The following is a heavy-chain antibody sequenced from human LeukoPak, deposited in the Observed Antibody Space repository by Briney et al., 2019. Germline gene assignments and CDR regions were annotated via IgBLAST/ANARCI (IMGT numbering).Heavy chain of an antibody. D-gene: IGHD3-10*01. CDR1: GGSISSSSYY. CDR2: IYYSGST. V-gene: IGHV4-39*02. J-gene: IGHJ4*02. CDR3: ARDPDYYGSGSLDY. Sequence: SETLSLTCTVSGGSISSSSYYWDWIRQPPGKGLEWIGSIYYSGSTYYNPPLKSRVTISVDTSKNHFSLKLSSVTAADTAVYYCARDPDYYGSGSLDYWGQGTLVTVSS.